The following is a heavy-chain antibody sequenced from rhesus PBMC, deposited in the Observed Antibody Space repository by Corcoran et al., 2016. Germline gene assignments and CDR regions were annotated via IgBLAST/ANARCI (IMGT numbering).Heavy chain of an antibody. J-gene: IGHJ4*01. CDR2: IYWEYDK. CDR1: GFSISTSGMG. CDR3: ARKSRGDSGYSNYFDY. V-gene: IGHV2-174*01. D-gene: IGHD3-28*01. Sequence: QVTLKESGPALVKPTQTLTLTCTFSGFSISTSGMGVGWIRQPPGKALEWLALIYWEYDKYSSQSQKSRLTISKDTTKNQVVLTMTNMDRVDTATYYCARKSRGDSGYSNYFDYWGQGVLVTVSS.